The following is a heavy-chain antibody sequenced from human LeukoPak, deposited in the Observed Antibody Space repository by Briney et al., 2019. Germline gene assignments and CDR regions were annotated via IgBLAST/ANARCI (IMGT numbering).Heavy chain of an antibody. V-gene: IGHV4-30-2*01. J-gene: IGHJ4*02. CDR2: IYHSGST. D-gene: IGHD4-23*01. CDR1: GGSISSGGYS. CDR3: ARWFPNARHFDY. Sequence: PSQTLSLTCAVSGGSISSGGYSWSWIRQPPGEGLEWIGYIYHSGSTYYNPSLKSRVTISVDRSKNQFSLKLSSVTAADTAVYYCARWFPNARHFDYWGQGTLVTVPS.